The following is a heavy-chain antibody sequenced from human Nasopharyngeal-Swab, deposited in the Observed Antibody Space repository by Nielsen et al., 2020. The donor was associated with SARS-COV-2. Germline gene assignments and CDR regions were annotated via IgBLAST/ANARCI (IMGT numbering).Heavy chain of an antibody. Sequence: ASVKVTCKASGYTFTSYYMHWVRQAPGQGLEWMGIINPSGGSTSYAQKFQGRVTMTRDTSTSTVYMELSSLRSEDTAVYYCARVRCSSTSCVLAGWFDPWGQGTLVTVSS. V-gene: IGHV1-46*01. D-gene: IGHD2-2*01. CDR1: GYTFTSYY. CDR2: INPSGGST. CDR3: ARVRCSSTSCVLAGWFDP. J-gene: IGHJ5*02.